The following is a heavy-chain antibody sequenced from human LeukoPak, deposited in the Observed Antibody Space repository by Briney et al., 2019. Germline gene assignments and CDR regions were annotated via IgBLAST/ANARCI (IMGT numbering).Heavy chain of an antibody. V-gene: IGHV4-59*08. CDR2: IHYSGTT. CDR1: GDSMKNYY. D-gene: IGHD4-17*01. Sequence: SETLSLTCTVSGDSMKNYYWHWIRQPPGKGLEWIGYIHYSGTTNYNPSLKSRVSISGDTFENQMSLRLHSVTAADTAVYYCVRHLSGDYAWLDVWGQGTTVTVSS. CDR3: VRHLSGDYAWLDV. J-gene: IGHJ6*02.